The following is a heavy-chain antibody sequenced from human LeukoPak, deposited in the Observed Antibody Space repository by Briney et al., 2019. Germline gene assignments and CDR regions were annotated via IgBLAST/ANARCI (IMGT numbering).Heavy chain of an antibody. D-gene: IGHD1-14*01. V-gene: IGHV3-74*01. Sequence: GGSLRLSCAASGFTFGNSWVHWVRQAPGKGLVWVSLINADGSIATYADPVKGRFTISRDNARNTLSLQMNSLTIEDTAVCYCVVVVEPPDSDGFDVWGQGTMITVSS. CDR2: INADGSIA. CDR1: GFTFGNSW. CDR3: VVVVEPPDSDGFDV. J-gene: IGHJ3*01.